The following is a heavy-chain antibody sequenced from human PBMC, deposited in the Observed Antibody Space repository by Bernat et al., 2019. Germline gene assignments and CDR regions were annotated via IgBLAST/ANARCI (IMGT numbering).Heavy chain of an antibody. CDR2: IYYSGST. V-gene: IGHV4-28*01. J-gene: IGHJ4*02. D-gene: IGHD4-17*01. Sequence: QVQLQESGPGLVKPSDTLSLTCAVSGYSISSSNWWGWIRPPPGKGLEWIGYIYYSGSTYYNPSLKSRVTMSVDTSKNQFSLKLSSVTAVDTAVYYCASQAHDYGDYLPDYWGQGTLVTVSS. CDR3: ASQAHDYGDYLPDY. CDR1: GYSISSSNW.